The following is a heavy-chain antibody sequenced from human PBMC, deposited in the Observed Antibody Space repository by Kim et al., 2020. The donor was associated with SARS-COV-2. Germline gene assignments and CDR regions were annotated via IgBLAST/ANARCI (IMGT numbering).Heavy chain of an antibody. Sequence: GGSLRLSCAASGFTFSDYYMSWIRQAPGKGLERVSYISSSSSYTNYADSVKGRFTISRDNAKNSLYLQMNSLRAEDTAEYYYARVSAWNYPGMDVWGQGTAVTVSS. V-gene: IGHV3-11*06. D-gene: IGHD1-7*01. J-gene: IGHJ6*02. CDR1: GFTFSDYY. CDR2: ISSSSSYT. CDR3: ARVSAWNYPGMDV.